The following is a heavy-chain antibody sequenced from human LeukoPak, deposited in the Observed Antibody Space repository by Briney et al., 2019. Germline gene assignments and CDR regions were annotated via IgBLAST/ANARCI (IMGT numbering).Heavy chain of an antibody. V-gene: IGHV4-59*12. Sequence: SESLSLTCTVSGGSISSYYWSWIRQPPGKGLEWIGYIYYSGSTNYNPSLKSRVTISVDTSKNQFSLKLSSVTAADTAVYYCALLVGLPLVYWGQGTLVTVSS. J-gene: IGHJ4*02. CDR3: ALLVGLPLVY. CDR2: IYYSGST. CDR1: GGSISSYY. D-gene: IGHD2-15*01.